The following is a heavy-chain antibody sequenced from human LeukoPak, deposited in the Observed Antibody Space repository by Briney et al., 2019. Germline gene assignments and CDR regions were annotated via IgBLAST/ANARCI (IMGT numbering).Heavy chain of an antibody. J-gene: IGHJ3*02. V-gene: IGHV1-69*13. CDR2: IIPIFGTA. D-gene: IGHD2-2*02. CDR3: ARDGCSSTSCYNAFDI. Sequence: SVKVSCKASGYTFTSYGISWVRQAPGQGLEWMGGIIPIFGTANYAQKFQGRVTITADESTSTAYMELSSLRSEDTAVYYCARDGCSSTSCYNAFDIWGQGTMVTVSS. CDR1: GYTFTSYG.